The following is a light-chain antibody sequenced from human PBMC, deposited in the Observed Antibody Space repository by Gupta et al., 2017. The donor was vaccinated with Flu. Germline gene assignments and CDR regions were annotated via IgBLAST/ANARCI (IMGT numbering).Light chain of an antibody. CDR1: QSLSNW. Sequence: DIQVTQSPSTLSASVGDRVTITCRASQSLSNWVAWYQQRPGKVPKILIYKASTLESGVPSRFSGSGSGTEFTLTISSLQPDDFATYYCQHYNSFSWTFGQGTKVEIK. CDR2: KAS. J-gene: IGKJ1*01. CDR3: QHYNSFSWT. V-gene: IGKV1-5*03.